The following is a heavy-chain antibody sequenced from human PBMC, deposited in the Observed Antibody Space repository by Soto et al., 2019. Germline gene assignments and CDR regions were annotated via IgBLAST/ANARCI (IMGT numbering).Heavy chain of an antibody. CDR2: ISGNGGST. Sequence: PGGSLRLSCAASGFTFSSYAMSWVRQAPGKGLEWVSAISGNGGSTYYADSVKGRFTISRDNSKNTLYLQINSLRAEDTAVYYCAKVLRGGDMPGHDYWGQGTQVTVSS. D-gene: IGHD3-16*01. V-gene: IGHV3-23*01. J-gene: IGHJ4*02. CDR3: AKVLRGGDMPGHDY. CDR1: GFTFSSYA.